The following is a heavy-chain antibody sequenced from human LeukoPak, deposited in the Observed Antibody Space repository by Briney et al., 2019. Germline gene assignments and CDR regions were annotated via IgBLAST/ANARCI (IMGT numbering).Heavy chain of an antibody. V-gene: IGHV4-4*07. Sequence: SETLSLTCTVSGGSISSYYWSWIRQPAGKGLEWIGRIYTSGSTNYNPSLKSRVTMSVDTSKNQFSLKLSSVTAADTAVYYCARSISLPPDYYYYMDVWGKGTTVTVSS. CDR3: ARSISLPPDYYYYMDV. J-gene: IGHJ6*03. CDR2: IYTSGST. CDR1: GGSISSYY.